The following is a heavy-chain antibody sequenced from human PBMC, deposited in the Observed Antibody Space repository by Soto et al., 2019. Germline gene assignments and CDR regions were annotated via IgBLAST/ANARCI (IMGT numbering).Heavy chain of an antibody. V-gene: IGHV3-23*01. D-gene: IGHD6-19*01. CDR3: ARDHSSGWYGGVY. CDR1: GFTFSSFA. J-gene: IGHJ4*02. CDR2: ISGSGGST. Sequence: PGGSLRLSCAASGFTFSSFAMSWVRQAPGKGLDWVSAISGSGGSTYSADSVKGRFTISRDNSKNTLYLQMSSLRAEDTAVYYCARDHSSGWYGGVYWGQGTQVTVSS.